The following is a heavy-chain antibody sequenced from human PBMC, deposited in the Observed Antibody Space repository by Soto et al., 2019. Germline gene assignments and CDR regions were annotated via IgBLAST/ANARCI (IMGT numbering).Heavy chain of an antibody. J-gene: IGHJ4*02. CDR3: AKDSRVTMVRGVIIPPGY. Sequence: EVQLLESGGGLVQPGGSLTLSCVASGFTFSNYAMSWVCQAPGKGLEWVSAISGSDGSTYYADSVKGRFTISRDNSKNTLYLQMNSLRAEDTAVYYCAKDSRVTMVRGVIIPPGYWGQGTLVTVSS. CDR1: GFTFSNYA. D-gene: IGHD3-10*01. V-gene: IGHV3-23*01. CDR2: ISGSDGST.